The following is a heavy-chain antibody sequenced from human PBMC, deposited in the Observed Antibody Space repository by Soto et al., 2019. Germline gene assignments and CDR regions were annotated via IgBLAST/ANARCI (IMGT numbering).Heavy chain of an antibody. V-gene: IGHV4-34*01. CDR1: NGSFMGYY. Sequence: QVQLHQWGAGLLKPSETLSLTCGVYNGSFMGYYWTWVRQPPGKGLEWIGEIHHFGSPNYNPSLKSRVAISIDTSKHQFSLSLRSLTAADAAVYYCASLNGGRFLDKGDYWGQGILVTVSS. CDR2: IHHFGSP. D-gene: IGHD3-3*01. CDR3: ASLNGGRFLDKGDY. J-gene: IGHJ4*02.